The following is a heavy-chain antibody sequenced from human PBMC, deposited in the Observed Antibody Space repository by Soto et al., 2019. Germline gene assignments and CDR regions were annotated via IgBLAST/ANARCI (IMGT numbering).Heavy chain of an antibody. D-gene: IGHD3-10*01. Sequence: QVQLQESGPGLVKPSQTLSLTCTVSGGSISSGGYYWSWIRQHPGKGLEWIGYIYYSGSTYYNPSLKSRVTISVETSKNQFSRKLSSVTAADTAVYYCARAATRITMVRGVSKLFDYWGQGTLVTVSS. V-gene: IGHV4-31*03. CDR1: GGSISSGGYY. CDR3: ARAATRITMVRGVSKLFDY. J-gene: IGHJ4*02. CDR2: IYYSGST.